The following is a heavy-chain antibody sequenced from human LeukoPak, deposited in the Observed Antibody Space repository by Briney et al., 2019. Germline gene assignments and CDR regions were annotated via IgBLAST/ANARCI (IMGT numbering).Heavy chain of an antibody. CDR1: GGTFSGYY. J-gene: IGHJ4*02. D-gene: IGHD2-2*02. V-gene: IGHV4-34*08. CDR2: INHSGST. Sequence: PSETLSLTCAVYGGTFSGYYWSWIRQPPGKGLEWIGEINHSGSTNYNPSLKSRVTMSVDTSKNQFSLKLSSVTAADTAVYYCAVGYCSSTSCYIGYWGQGTLSPSPQ. CDR3: AVGYCSSTSCYIGY.